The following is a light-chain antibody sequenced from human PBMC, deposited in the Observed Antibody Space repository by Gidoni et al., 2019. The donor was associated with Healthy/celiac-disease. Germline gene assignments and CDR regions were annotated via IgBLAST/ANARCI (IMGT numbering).Light chain of an antibody. CDR3: NSRDSSGNLVV. V-gene: IGLV3-19*01. CDR1: SLRSYY. J-gene: IGLJ2*01. Sequence: SSELTQYPAVSVSLGQTVRITCQGDSLRSYYASWYQQKPGQAPVLVIYGKNNRPSGIPDRFSGSSSGNTASLTITGAQAEDEADYYCNSRDSSGNLVVFGGGTKLTVL. CDR2: GKN.